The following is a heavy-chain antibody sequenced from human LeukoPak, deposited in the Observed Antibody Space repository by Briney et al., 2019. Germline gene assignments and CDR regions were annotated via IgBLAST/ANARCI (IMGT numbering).Heavy chain of an antibody. Sequence: SVKVSCKASGGTFSSYAISWVRQAPGQGLEWMGGIIPIFGTANYAQKFQGRVTITTDESTSTAYMELSSLRSADTAVYYCARNVAITGTCDYWGQGPLVTVSS. D-gene: IGHD2-8*02. CDR3: ARNVAITGTCDY. CDR1: GGTFSSYA. V-gene: IGHV1-69*05. CDR2: IIPIFGTA. J-gene: IGHJ4*02.